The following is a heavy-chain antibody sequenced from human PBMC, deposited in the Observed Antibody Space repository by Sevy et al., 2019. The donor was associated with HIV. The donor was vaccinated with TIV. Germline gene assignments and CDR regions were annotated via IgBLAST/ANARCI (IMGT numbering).Heavy chain of an antibody. CDR1: GFTFSKYS. V-gene: IGHV3-23*01. J-gene: IGHJ4*02. D-gene: IGHD2-8*01. CDR2: LSFGCGEI. Sequence: GGSLRLSCAASGFTFSKYSMSWVRQPPGKGLEWVSTLSFGCGEISYSDSVKGRFTISSDNSKSSVYLQMNNLRTEDTAVYYCAREGCTKPHDYWGQGTLVTVSS. CDR3: AREGCTKPHDY.